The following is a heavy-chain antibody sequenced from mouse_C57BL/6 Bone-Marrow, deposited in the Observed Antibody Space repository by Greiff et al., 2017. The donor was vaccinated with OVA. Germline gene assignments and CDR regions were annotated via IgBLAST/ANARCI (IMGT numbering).Heavy chain of an antibody. CDR3: ARFNTTEYYLDY. CDR1: GYTFTSYT. V-gene: IGHV1-4*01. D-gene: IGHD1-1*01. Sequence: QVQLQQSGAELARPGASVKMSCKASGYTFTSYTMHWVKQRPGQGLEWIGYINPSSGYTKYNQKFKDKATLTADKSSSTAYMQLSSLTSEDSAVYYCARFNTTEYYLDYWGQGTTLTVSS. J-gene: IGHJ2*01. CDR2: INPSSGYT.